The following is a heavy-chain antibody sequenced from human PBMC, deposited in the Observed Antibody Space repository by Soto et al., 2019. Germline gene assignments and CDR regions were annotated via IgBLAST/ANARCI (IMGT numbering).Heavy chain of an antibody. D-gene: IGHD4-4*01. CDR1: GGSISSGDYY. J-gene: IGHJ6*02. CDR2: IYYSGST. Sequence: SETLSLTCTVSGGSISSGDYYWSWIRQPPGKGLEWIGYIYYSGSTYYNPSLKSRVTISVDTSKNQFSLKLSSVTAADTAVYYCARDYSNYGSGYGMDVWGQGTTVTVSS. V-gene: IGHV4-30-4*01. CDR3: ARDYSNYGSGYGMDV.